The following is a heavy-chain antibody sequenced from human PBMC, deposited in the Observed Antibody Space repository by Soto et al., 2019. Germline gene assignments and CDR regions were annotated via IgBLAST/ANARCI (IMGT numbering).Heavy chain of an antibody. J-gene: IGHJ4*02. Sequence: QVQLVESGGGVVQPGKSLRLSCAASGFTFKTYGMHWVRQAPGKGLEWLAVIAFDGSNNYTADSVKGRFTISRDNSRNTLYLQMDSLRPQDTAMYYFAPLSITSRTFDHWGQGTLVSVSS. CDR3: APLSITSRTFDH. CDR1: GFTFKTYG. D-gene: IGHD6-6*01. V-gene: IGHV3-30*03. CDR2: IAFDGSNN.